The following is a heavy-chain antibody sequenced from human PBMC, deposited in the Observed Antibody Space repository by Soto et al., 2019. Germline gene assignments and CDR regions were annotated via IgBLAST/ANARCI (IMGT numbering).Heavy chain of an antibody. Sequence: QLQLQESGPGLVKPSETLSLTCTVSGGSISRSSYYWGWIRQPPGKGLEWIGSIYYSGSTYYNPSLKSRVTISVDTSKNQFSLMLSSVTAADTAVYYCARHDYGGFGLWGQGTLVTVSS. CDR1: GGSISRSSYY. CDR3: ARHDYGGFGL. D-gene: IGHD4-17*01. V-gene: IGHV4-39*01. J-gene: IGHJ4*02. CDR2: IYYSGST.